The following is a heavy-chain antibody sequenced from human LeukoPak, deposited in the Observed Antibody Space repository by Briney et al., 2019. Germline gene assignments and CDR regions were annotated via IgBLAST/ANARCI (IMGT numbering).Heavy chain of an antibody. CDR2: INPNSGGT. D-gene: IGHD6-19*01. CDR3: ARGGIAVAGTWDY. CDR1: GYTFTGYY. V-gene: IGHV1-2*02. Sequence: ASVKVSCKASGYTFTGYYMHWVRQAPGQGLELMGWINPNSGGTNYAQKFQGRVTMNRDTSISTAYMELSRLRSDDTAVYYCARGGIAVAGTWDYWGQGTLVTVSS. J-gene: IGHJ4*02.